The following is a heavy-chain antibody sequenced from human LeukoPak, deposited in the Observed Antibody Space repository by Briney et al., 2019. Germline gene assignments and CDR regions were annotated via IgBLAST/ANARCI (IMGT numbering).Heavy chain of an antibody. D-gene: IGHD3-3*01. Sequence: ASVKVSCKASGYTFTSYDINWVRQAPGQGLEWMGWISAYNGYTNYAQKFQGRVTMTTDTSTNTAYMVLRSLRSDDTAIYYCARDGKGRYDFRENDYWGQGTLVTVSS. J-gene: IGHJ4*02. CDR1: GYTFTSYD. V-gene: IGHV1-18*01. CDR3: ARDGKGRYDFRENDY. CDR2: ISAYNGYT.